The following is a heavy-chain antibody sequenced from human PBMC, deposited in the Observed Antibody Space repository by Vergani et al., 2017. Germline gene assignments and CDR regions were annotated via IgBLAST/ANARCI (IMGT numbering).Heavy chain of an antibody. J-gene: IGHJ3*02. CDR1: GGSISSSSYY. CDR2: IYYSGST. V-gene: IGHV4-39*01. CDR3: ARLHDSSVAKRQDDAFDI. D-gene: IGHD3-22*01. Sequence: QLQLQESGPGLVKPSETLSLTCPVSGGSISSSSYYWGWIRQPPGKGLEWIGSIYYSGSTYYNPSLKSRVTISVDTSKNQFSLKLSSVTAADTAVYYCARLHDSSVAKRQDDAFDIWGQGTMVTVSS.